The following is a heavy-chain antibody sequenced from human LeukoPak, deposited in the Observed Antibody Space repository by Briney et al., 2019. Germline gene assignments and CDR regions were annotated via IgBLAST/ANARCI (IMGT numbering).Heavy chain of an antibody. J-gene: IGHJ4*02. V-gene: IGHV3-30*18. CDR1: GFTFSSYG. D-gene: IGHD3-22*01. CDR3: AKNYDSSGYYSYFDY. Sequence: GGSLRLSCAASGFTFSSYGMHWVRQAPGKGLEWVAVISYDGSNKYYADSVKGRFTISRDNSKNTLYLQMNSLRAEDTAVYCCAKNYDSSGYYSYFDYWGQGTLVTVSS. CDR2: ISYDGSNK.